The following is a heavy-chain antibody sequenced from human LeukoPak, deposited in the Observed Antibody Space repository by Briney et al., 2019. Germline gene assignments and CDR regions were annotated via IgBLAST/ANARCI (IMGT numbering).Heavy chain of an antibody. Sequence: GGSLRLSCVASGFTLSSRWMSWVRQAPGQGLQWVGNIKQNGREKYYVDSMKGRFTISRDNAKNSVYLQMNSLRAEDTAVYYCASDSPFDYWGQGTLVTVSS. V-gene: IGHV3-7*01. J-gene: IGHJ4*02. CDR1: GFTLSSRW. CDR3: ASDSPFDY. CDR2: IKQNGREK.